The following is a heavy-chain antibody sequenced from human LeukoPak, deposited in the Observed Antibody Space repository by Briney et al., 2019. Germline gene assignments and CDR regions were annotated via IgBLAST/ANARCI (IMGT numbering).Heavy chain of an antibody. CDR3: AREWGDGSLDY. D-gene: IGHD3-16*01. J-gene: IGHJ4*02. Sequence: GGSLRLSCAASGFTFSSYGMHWVRQAPGKGLEWVAVIWYDGSNKYYADSVKGRFTISRDNSKNTLYLQMNSLRAEDTAVYYCAREWGDGSLDYWGQGTLVTVSS. CDR2: IWYDGSNK. CDR1: GFTFSSYG. V-gene: IGHV3-33*01.